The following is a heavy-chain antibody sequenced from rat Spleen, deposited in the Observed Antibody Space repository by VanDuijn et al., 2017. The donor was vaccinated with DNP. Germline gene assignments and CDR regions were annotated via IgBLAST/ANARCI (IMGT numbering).Heavy chain of an antibody. CDR1: GFTFSSYW. J-gene: IGHJ3*01. Sequence: EVQLVESGGGLVQPGRSMTLSCAASGFTFSSYWMFWIRQAPGKGLEWIASINPDGGSTGYVGSVKGRFTISRDNAENTVYLQMNSLRSEDTATYYCARGYYNSHSILNWGQGTLVTVSS. CDR2: INPDGGST. CDR3: ARGYYNSHSILN. V-gene: IGHV5-58*01. D-gene: IGHD1-2*01.